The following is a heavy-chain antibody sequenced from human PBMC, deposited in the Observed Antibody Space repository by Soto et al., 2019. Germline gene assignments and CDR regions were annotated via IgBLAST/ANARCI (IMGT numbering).Heavy chain of an antibody. J-gene: IGHJ6*02. V-gene: IGHV3-9*01. Sequence: GGSLRLSCAASGFTFGDYAMHWVRQVPGKGLEWVSGFKWNSGGVGYADSVKGRFTISRDNARNSLYLQRNSLRPEDTAVYYCAKDRSSGSPYYGMDFWGQGTMVTVSS. D-gene: IGHD3-10*01. CDR1: GFTFGDYA. CDR2: FKWNSGGV. CDR3: AKDRSSGSPYYGMDF.